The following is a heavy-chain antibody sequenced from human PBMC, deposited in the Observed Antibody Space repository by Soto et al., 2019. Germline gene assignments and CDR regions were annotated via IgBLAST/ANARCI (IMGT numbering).Heavy chain of an antibody. CDR2: MFYGVST. J-gene: IGHJ4*02. V-gene: IGHV4-39*01. CDR1: GSSINSSDYY. D-gene: IGHD3-3*02. Sequence: SETLSLTCTVSGSSINSSDYYWGWIRQPPGKGLEWVGSMFYGVSTYYNPSLKSRVTVSVDTSKNQFSLNLRSVTAADTAVYYCARLPSRHLVDYWGQGTLVTVSS. CDR3: ARLPSRHLVDY.